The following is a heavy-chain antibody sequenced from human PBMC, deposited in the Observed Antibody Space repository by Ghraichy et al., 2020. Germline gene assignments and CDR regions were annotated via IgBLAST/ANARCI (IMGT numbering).Heavy chain of an antibody. J-gene: IGHJ4*02. CDR3: ARDLVQLRHFDY. CDR1: GGSISSGDYY. CDR2: IYYSGST. V-gene: IGHV4-30-4*01. Sequence: SLNISCTVSGGSISSGDYYWSWIRQPPGKGLEWIGYIYYSGSTYYNPSLKSRVTISVETSKNQFSLKLSSVTAADTAVYYCARDLVQLRHFDYWGQGTLVTVSS. D-gene: IGHD5-24*01.